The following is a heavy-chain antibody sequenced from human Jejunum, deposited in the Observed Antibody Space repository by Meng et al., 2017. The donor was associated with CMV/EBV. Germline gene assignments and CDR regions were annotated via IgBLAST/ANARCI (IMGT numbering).Heavy chain of an antibody. CDR1: GFTFDDYY. CDR3: ARDRYCTNGVCYTHFDS. V-gene: IGHV3-11*06. D-gene: IGHD2-8*01. J-gene: IGHJ4*02. Sequence: GQLVESGGGLVKPGGSLRLSWAASGFTFDDYYMNWIRQAPGKGLEWVSSVSSVSSYTNYADSVKGRFTISRDNAKNSLYLQMNSLRAEDTAVYYCARDRYCTNGVCYTHFDSWGQGTLVTVAS. CDR2: VSSVSSYT.